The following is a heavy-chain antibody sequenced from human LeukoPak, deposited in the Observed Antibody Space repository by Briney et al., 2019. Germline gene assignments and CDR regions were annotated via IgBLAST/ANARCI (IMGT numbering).Heavy chain of an antibody. J-gene: IGHJ3*02. D-gene: IGHD5-24*01. Sequence: SETLSLTCTVSGGSISSYYWSWIRQPPGKGLEWIGEINHSGSTNYNPSLKSRVTISVDTSKNQFSLKLSSVTAADTAVYYCARGRDGYNSHRAFDIWGQGTMVTVSS. CDR3: ARGRDGYNSHRAFDI. CDR1: GGSISSYY. V-gene: IGHV4-34*01. CDR2: INHSGST.